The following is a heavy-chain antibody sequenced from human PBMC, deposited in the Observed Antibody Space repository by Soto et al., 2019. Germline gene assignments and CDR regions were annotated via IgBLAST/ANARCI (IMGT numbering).Heavy chain of an antibody. D-gene: IGHD5-12*01. V-gene: IGHV1-69*01. Sequence: QVQLVQSGAEVKKPGSSVKVSCKASGGTFSSYAISWVRQAPGQGLEWMGGIIPIFGTANYAQKFQGRVTITADESTSTAYMELSSLRSEDTAVYYCARVGARYSGYDLYYFDDWGQGTLVTVSS. J-gene: IGHJ4*02. CDR2: IIPIFGTA. CDR1: GGTFSSYA. CDR3: ARVGARYSGYDLYYFDD.